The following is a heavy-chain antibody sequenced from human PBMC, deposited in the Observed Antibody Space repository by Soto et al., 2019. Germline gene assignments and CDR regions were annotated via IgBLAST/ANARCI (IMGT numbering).Heavy chain of an antibody. J-gene: IGHJ4*02. D-gene: IGHD6-6*01. CDR2: ISSTTNYI. CDR1: GFTFTRYS. V-gene: IGHV3-21*06. Sequence: PGGSLRLSCAASGFTFTRYSMNWVRQAPGKGLEWVSSISSTTNYIYYGDSMKGRFTISRDNAKNSLYLEMNSLRAEDTAVYYCARASEDRTLNFDYSGQGTLVTVYS. CDR3: ARASEDRTLNFDY.